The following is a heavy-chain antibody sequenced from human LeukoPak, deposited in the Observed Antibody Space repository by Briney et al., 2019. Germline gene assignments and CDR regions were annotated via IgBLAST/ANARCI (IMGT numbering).Heavy chain of an antibody. CDR2: ISGDGGRT. Sequence: GGSLRLSCAASGFTFDDYAMHWVRQAPGKGLEWVSLISGDGGRTYYADSAKGRFTISRDNSKNSLYLQMNSLRTEDTALYYWARDPPATLYNWNDAKDAFDIWGQGTMVTVSS. V-gene: IGHV3-43*02. D-gene: IGHD1-20*01. CDR1: GFTFDDYA. CDR3: ARDPPATLYNWNDAKDAFDI. J-gene: IGHJ3*02.